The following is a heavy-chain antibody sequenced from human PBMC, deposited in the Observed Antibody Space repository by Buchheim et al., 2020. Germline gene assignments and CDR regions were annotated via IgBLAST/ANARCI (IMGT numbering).Heavy chain of an antibody. CDR3: IVLMVYASFDY. V-gene: IGHV3-30*03. Sequence: QVQLVESGGGVVQPGRSLRLSCAASGFTFSSYGMHWVRQAPGKGLEWVAVISYDGSNKYYADSVKGRFTISSDNSKNTLYLQMNSLRAEDTAVYYCIVLMVYASFDYWGQGTL. CDR1: GFTFSSYG. CDR2: ISYDGSNK. D-gene: IGHD2-8*01. J-gene: IGHJ4*02.